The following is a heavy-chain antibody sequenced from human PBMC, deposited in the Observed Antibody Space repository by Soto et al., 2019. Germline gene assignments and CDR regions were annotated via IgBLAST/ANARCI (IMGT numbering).Heavy chain of an antibody. V-gene: IGHV3-21*01. J-gene: IGHJ4*02. CDR2: ISSSSSYI. CDR3: ARDGVQAAGKTIDY. CDR1: GFTFSSYS. Sequence: GGSLRLSCAASGFTFSSYSMNWVRQAPGKGLEWVSSISSSSSYIYYADSVKGRFTISRDNAKNSLYLQMNSLRAEDTAVYYCARDGVQAAGKTIDYWGQGTLVTVSS. D-gene: IGHD6-25*01.